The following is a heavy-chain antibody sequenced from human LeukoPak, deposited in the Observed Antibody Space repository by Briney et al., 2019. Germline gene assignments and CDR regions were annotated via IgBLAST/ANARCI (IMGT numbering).Heavy chain of an antibody. J-gene: IGHJ4*02. Sequence: PGGSLRLSCAASGFTFSSYGMHWVRQAPGKGLEWVAVIWYDGSNKYYADSVKGRFTISRDNSKNTLYLQMSSLRAEDTAVYYCAKVGKRWLQPSSLDYWGQGTLITVPS. CDR1: GFTFSSYG. D-gene: IGHD5-24*01. CDR2: IWYDGSNK. V-gene: IGHV3-33*06. CDR3: AKVGKRWLQPSSLDY.